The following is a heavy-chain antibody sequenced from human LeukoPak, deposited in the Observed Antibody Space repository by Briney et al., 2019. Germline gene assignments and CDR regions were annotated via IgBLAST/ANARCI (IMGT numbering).Heavy chain of an antibody. CDR2: IYYSGST. Sequence: PSETLSLTCTVSGGSISSYYWSWIRQPPGRGLEWIASIYYSGSTNYNPSLKSRVTISVDTSKNQFSLKLSSVTAADTAMYYCARAVPSGYSGFDSFDSWGQGTLVAVSS. V-gene: IGHV4-59*01. CDR3: ARAVPSGYSGFDSFDS. J-gene: IGHJ4*02. D-gene: IGHD5-12*01. CDR1: GGSISSYY.